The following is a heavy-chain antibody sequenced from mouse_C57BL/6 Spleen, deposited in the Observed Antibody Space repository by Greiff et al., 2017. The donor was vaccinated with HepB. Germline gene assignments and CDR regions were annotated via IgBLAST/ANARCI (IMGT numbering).Heavy chain of an antibody. V-gene: IGHV5-16*01. CDR3: AREDGYYDYAMDY. CDR1: GFTFSDYY. CDR2: INYDGSST. J-gene: IGHJ4*01. Sequence: EVKLVESEGGLVQPGSSMKLSCTASGFTFSDYYMAWVRQVPEKGLEWVANINYDGSSTYYMDSLKSRFIIARDNAKNILYLQMSSLKSEDTATYYCAREDGYYDYAMDYWGQGTSVTVSS. D-gene: IGHD2-3*01.